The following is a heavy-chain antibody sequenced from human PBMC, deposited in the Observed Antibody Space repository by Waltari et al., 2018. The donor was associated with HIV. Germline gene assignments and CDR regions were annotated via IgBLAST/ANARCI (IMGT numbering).Heavy chain of an antibody. V-gene: IGHV3-13*01. CDR3: ARAPTYYYDSSGPEHAFDI. CDR2: IGTACDT. J-gene: IGHJ3*02. Sequence: EVQLVESGGGLVQPGGSLRLSCAASGFTFSSYDMPWVRQATGKGLEWVSAIGTACDTYYPGSVKGRFTISRENAKNSLYLQMNSLRAEDTAVYYCARAPTYYYDSSGPEHAFDIWGQGTMVTVSS. D-gene: IGHD3-22*01. CDR1: GFTFSSYD.